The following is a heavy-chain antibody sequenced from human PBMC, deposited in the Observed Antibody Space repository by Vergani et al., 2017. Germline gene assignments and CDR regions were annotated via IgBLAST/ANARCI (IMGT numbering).Heavy chain of an antibody. Sequence: QVQLVQSGAEVKKPGSSVKVSCKASGGTFSSYAISWVRQAPGQGLEWMGGIIPIFGTANYAQKFQGRVTITADESTSTAYMELSSLRSEDTAVEYCARNEPVDTAMVDLTAYYYYMDVWGKGTTVTVSS. CDR1: GGTFSSYA. J-gene: IGHJ6*03. CDR2: IIPIFGTA. V-gene: IGHV1-69*01. D-gene: IGHD5-18*01. CDR3: ARNEPVDTAMVDLTAYYYYMDV.